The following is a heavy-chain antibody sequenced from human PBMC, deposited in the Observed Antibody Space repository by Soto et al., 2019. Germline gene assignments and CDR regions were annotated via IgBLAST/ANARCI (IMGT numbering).Heavy chain of an antibody. D-gene: IGHD1-1*01. Sequence: QVTLKESGPVLVKPTETLTLTCTVSGFSLTKPRMGVSWIRQPPGKALEWLAHIFSNDEKSYTTSLKTRLTISKDTSKSQVVLTMTNLDPVDSATYYCARMAATGLYYGMDVWGLGTTVTVS. V-gene: IGHV2-26*01. CDR1: GFSLTKPRMG. CDR2: IFSNDEK. J-gene: IGHJ6*02. CDR3: ARMAATGLYYGMDV.